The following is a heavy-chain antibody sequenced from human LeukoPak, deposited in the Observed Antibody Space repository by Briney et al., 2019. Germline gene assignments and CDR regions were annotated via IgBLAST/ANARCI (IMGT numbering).Heavy chain of an antibody. Sequence: SETLSLTCAVSGHSISSGYYWGWIRQPPGKGLEWIGSIYHSGSTYYNPSLKSRVTISVDTSKNQFSLKLSSVTAADTAVYYCARDILVVVAATDYYGMDVWGKGTTVTVSS. CDR3: ARDILVVVAATDYYGMDV. CDR2: IYHSGST. J-gene: IGHJ6*04. V-gene: IGHV4-38-2*02. D-gene: IGHD2-15*01. CDR1: GHSISSGYY.